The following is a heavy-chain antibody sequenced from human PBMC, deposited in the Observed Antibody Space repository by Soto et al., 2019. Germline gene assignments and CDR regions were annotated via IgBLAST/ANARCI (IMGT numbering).Heavy chain of an antibody. CDR3: AKDANRSSGWYYFDY. D-gene: IGHD6-19*01. J-gene: IGHJ4*02. V-gene: IGHV3-23*01. CDR1: GFTFSTLA. CDR2: MSYSGDLT. Sequence: GSLRLSCAASGFTFSTLAMGWVRQAPGKGLEWVSVMSYSGDLTYYADSVKGRFTISRDNSKNTLYLQMDSLRADDTAVYYCAKDANRSSGWYYFDYWGQGTLVTVSS.